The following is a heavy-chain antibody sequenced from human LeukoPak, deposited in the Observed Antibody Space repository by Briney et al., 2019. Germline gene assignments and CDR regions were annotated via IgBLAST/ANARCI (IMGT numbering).Heavy chain of an antibody. CDR1: GFIVSDNY. CDR2: IYRGGTT. D-gene: IGHD4-17*01. V-gene: IGHV3-66*01. CDR3: ARDSISYGDYVAFDY. J-gene: IGHJ4*02. Sequence: GRSLRLSCAAAGFIVSDNYMSWVRQAPGNGLEWVSVIYRGGTTFYAGSVRGRLTISRDNSKNTVFLQLNSLRAEDTAVYYCARDSISYGDYVAFDYWGQGTVVTVSS.